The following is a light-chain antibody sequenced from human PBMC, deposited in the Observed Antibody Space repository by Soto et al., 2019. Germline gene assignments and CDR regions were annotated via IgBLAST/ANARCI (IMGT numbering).Light chain of an antibody. CDR3: QQRSIWPIT. CDR1: QSVSSF. Sequence: EIVFTQSPATLSLSPGERATLSCRASQSVSSFLAWYRQKPGQAPRLLIYDASNRATGIPARFSGSGSGTDFTLTISSLEPEDFALYYCQQRSIWPITFGQGTRLEIK. V-gene: IGKV3-11*01. CDR2: DAS. J-gene: IGKJ5*01.